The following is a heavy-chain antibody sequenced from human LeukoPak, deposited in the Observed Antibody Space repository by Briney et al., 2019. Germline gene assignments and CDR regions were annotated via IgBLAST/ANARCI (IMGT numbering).Heavy chain of an antibody. Sequence: SSETLSLTCAVYGGSFSGYYWSWIRQPPGKGLEWIGEINHSGSTNYNPSLKSRVTISVDTSKNQFSLKLSSVTAADTAVYYCARRIGITIFGVVTSNWFDPWGQGTLVTVSS. V-gene: IGHV4-34*01. D-gene: IGHD3-3*01. CDR1: GGSFSGYY. CDR2: INHSGST. J-gene: IGHJ5*02. CDR3: ARRIGITIFGVVTSNWFDP.